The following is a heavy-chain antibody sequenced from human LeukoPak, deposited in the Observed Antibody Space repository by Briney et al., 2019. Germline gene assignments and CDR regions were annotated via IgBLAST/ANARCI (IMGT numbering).Heavy chain of an antibody. CDR3: ASLQGIAAAGDY. V-gene: IGHV4-38-2*02. J-gene: IGHJ4*02. Sequence: SETLSLTCTVSGYSISSGYYWGWIRQPPGKGLEWIGSIYLSGSTYYNPSLKSRVTISVDTSKNQFSLKLSSVTAADTAVYYCASLQGIAAAGDYWGQGTLVTVSS. CDR1: GYSISSGYY. D-gene: IGHD6-13*01. CDR2: IYLSGST.